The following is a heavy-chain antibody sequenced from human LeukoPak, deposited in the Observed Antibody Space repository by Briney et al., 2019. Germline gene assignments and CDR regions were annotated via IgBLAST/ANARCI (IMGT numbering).Heavy chain of an antibody. J-gene: IGHJ6*02. V-gene: IGHV3-66*01. CDR2: IYSGGST. CDR3: ARERHYYRYYYGMDV. Sequence: GGSLRLSCAASGFTVSSNYMSWVRQAPGKGLEWVSVIYSGGSTYYADSVKGRFTISRDNSKNTLYLQMNSLRAEDTAVYYCARERHYYRYYYGMDVWGQGTTVTVSS. CDR1: GFTVSSNY. D-gene: IGHD3-10*01.